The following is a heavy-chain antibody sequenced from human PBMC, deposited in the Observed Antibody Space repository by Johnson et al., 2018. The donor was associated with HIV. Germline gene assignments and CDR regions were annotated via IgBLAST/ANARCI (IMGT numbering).Heavy chain of an antibody. CDR3: ARDRDYGDYKVGAFDI. Sequence: QVQLLESGGGVVQPGRSLRLSCAASGFTFSNYAMDWVRQAPGKGLEWVAVIWYDGSNRNYADSVKGRFTIARDNSKNTLYLQMNSLRAEDTAVYYCARDRDYGDYKVGAFDIWGQGTMVTVSS. J-gene: IGHJ3*02. CDR2: IWYDGSNR. V-gene: IGHV3-33*08. CDR1: GFTFSNYA. D-gene: IGHD4-17*01.